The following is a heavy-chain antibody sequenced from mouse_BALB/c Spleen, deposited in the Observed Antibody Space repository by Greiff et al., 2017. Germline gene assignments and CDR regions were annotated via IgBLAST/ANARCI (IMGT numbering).Heavy chain of an antibody. CDR2: INPSTGYT. CDR3: ARAMEGFAY. J-gene: IGHJ3*01. CDR1: GYTFTSYW. D-gene: IGHD1-1*02. Sequence: QVQLQQSGAELAKPGASVKMSCKASGYTFTSYWMHWVKQRPGQGLEWIGYINPSTGYTEYNQKFKDKATLTADKSSSTAYMQLSSLTSEDSAVYYCARAMEGFAYWGQGTLVTVSA. V-gene: IGHV1-7*01.